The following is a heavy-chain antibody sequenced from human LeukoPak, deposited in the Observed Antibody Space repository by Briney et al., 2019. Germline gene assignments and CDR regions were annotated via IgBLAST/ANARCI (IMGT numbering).Heavy chain of an antibody. V-gene: IGHV4-34*01. J-gene: IGHJ6*02. D-gene: IGHD3-10*01. CDR3: ASLYPVVRGVTKRGYYYYYYGMDV. CDR1: GGSFSGYY. CDR2: INHSGST. Sequence: PSETLSLTCAVYGGSFSGYYWSWIRQPPGKGLEWIGEINHSGSTNYNPSLKSRVTISVDTSKNQFSLKLSSVTAADTAVYYCASLYPVVRGVTKRGYYYYYYGMDVWGQGTTVTVSS.